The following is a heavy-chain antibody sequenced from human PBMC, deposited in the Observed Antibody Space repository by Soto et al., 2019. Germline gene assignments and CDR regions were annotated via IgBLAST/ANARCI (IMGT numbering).Heavy chain of an antibody. D-gene: IGHD5-12*01. CDR2: ISWNRGTL. V-gene: IGHV3-9*01. CDR3: AKELDSGYKSEAVDM. CDR1: GFIFDAYA. J-gene: IGHJ3*02. Sequence: EVQLVESGGGLVQPGRSLRLSCEASGFIFDAYAMQWVRHVPGKGLEWVAGISWNRGTLGSGESVKGRFTVSRDNAKNTLYLQMNRLRAEDTALYYCAKELDSGYKSEAVDMWGQGTMVTVSS.